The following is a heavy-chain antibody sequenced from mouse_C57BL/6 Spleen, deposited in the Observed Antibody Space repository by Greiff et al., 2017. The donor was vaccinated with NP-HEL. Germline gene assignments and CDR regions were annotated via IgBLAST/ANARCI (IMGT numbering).Heavy chain of an antibody. V-gene: IGHV1-42*01. CDR1: GYSFTGYY. CDR2: INPSTGGT. D-gene: IGHD2-4*01. CDR3: ARDYDGFAY. Sequence: VQLKQSGPELVKPGASVKISCKASGYSFTGYYMNWVKQSPEKSLEWIGEINPSTGGTTYNQKFKAKATLTVDKSSSTAYMQLKSLTSEDSAVYYCARDYDGFAYWGQGTLVTVSA. J-gene: IGHJ3*01.